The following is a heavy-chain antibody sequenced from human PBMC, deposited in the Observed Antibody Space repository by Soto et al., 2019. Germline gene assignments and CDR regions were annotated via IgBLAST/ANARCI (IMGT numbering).Heavy chain of an antibody. J-gene: IGHJ6*02. CDR3: AWLSQLHYYYYGMDV. CDR1: GGSFSGYY. CDR2: INHSGST. V-gene: IGHV4-34*01. Sequence: SETLSLTCAVYGGSFSGYYWSWIRQTPGKGLEWIGEINHSGSTNYNPSLKSRVTISVDTSKNQFSLKLSSVAAADTAVYYCAWLSQLHYYYYGMDVWGQGTTVTVSS. D-gene: IGHD1-1*01.